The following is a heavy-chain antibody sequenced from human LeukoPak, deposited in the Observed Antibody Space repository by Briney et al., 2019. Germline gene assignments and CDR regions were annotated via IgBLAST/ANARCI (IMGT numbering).Heavy chain of an antibody. V-gene: IGHV3-7*01. J-gene: IGHJ4*02. D-gene: IGHD2-15*01. CDR1: GFTLSRYW. CDR2: IKQDGSET. CDR3: ARGDCSGGSCYSFDY. Sequence: GGSLRLSCAASGFTLSRYWMSWVRQAPGKGLEWVANIKQDGSETYYVDSVKGRFTISRDNAKNSLYLQINSLRAEDTAVYSCARGDCSGGSCYSFDYWGQGTLVTVSS.